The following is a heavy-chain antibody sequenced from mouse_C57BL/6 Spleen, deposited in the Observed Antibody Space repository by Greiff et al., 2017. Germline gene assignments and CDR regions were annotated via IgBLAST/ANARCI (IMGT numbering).Heavy chain of an antibody. CDR3: ARLVTTVVATDYYAMDY. CDR1: GYTFTDYY. CDR2: INPNNGGT. J-gene: IGHJ4*01. D-gene: IGHD1-1*01. V-gene: IGHV1-26*01. Sequence: EVQLQQSGPELVKPGASVKISCKASGYTFTDYYMNWVKQSHGKSLEWIGDINPNNGGTSYNQKFKGKATLTVDKFSSTAYMELRSLTSEDSAVYYCARLVTTVVATDYYAMDYWGQGTSVTVSS.